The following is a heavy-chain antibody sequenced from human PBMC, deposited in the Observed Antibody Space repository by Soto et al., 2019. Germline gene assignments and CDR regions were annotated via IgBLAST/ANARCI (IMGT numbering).Heavy chain of an antibody. V-gene: IGHV3-23*01. D-gene: IGHD6-13*01. J-gene: IGHJ6*02. CDR3: AKAPRKTSSSWYSGMDV. CDR2: ISGSGGST. CDR1: GFTFSSYA. Sequence: EVQLLESGGGLVQPGGSLRLSCAASGFTFSSYAMSWVRQAPGKGLEWVSAISGSGGSTYYADSVKGRFTISRDNSKNTLYLQMNSLRAEDTAVYYCAKAPRKTSSSWYSGMDVWGQGTTVTVSS.